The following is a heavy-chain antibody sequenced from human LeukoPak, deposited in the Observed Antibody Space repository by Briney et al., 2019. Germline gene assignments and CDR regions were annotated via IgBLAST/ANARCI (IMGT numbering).Heavy chain of an antibody. V-gene: IGHV4-59*01. CDR1: GGSISSYY. Sequence: SETLSLTCTVSGGSISSYYWSWIRQPPGKGLEWIGYIYYSGSTNYNPSLKSRVTISVDTSKNQFSLKLSSVTAADTAVYYCARDLGWQQPYFDYWGQGTLVTASS. CDR2: IYYSGST. J-gene: IGHJ4*02. CDR3: ARDLGWQQPYFDY. D-gene: IGHD6-13*01.